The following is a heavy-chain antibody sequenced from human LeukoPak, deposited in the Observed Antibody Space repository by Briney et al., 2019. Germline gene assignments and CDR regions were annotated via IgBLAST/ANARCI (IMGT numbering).Heavy chain of an antibody. J-gene: IGHJ5*02. CDR3: ARKISSRPYNWFDP. CDR1: GGSFSGYY. D-gene: IGHD6-13*01. Sequence: SETLSLTCAVYGGSFSGYYWSWIRQPPGKGLEWIGEIDHSGSTNYNPSLKSRVTISVDTSKNQFSLKLSSVTAADTAVYYCARKISSRPYNWFDPWGQGTLVTVSS. V-gene: IGHV4-34*01. CDR2: IDHSGST.